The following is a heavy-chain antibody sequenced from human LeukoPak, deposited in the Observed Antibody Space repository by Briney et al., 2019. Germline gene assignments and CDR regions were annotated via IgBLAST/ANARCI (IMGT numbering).Heavy chain of an antibody. J-gene: IGHJ4*02. CDR1: GFTFSNYA. D-gene: IGHD1-26*01. CDR3: ARSGSYRHYFDY. V-gene: IGHV3-64*01. Sequence: GSLRLSCAASGFTFSNYAIHWVRQAPGKGLEYVSAISSNGGSTYYANSVKGRFTISRDNSKNTLYLQMGSLRAEDMAVYYCARSGSYRHYFDYWGQGTLVTVSS. CDR2: ISSNGGST.